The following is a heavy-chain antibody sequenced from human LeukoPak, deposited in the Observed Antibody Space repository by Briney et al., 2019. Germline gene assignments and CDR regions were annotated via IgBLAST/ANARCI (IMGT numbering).Heavy chain of an antibody. CDR3: ASCQRHGYIDY. V-gene: IGHV3-11*01. D-gene: IGHD1-1*01. CDR2: ISSSGSTI. CDR1: GFTFSDYY. Sequence: GGPLRLSCAASGFTFSDYYMSWIRQAPGKGLEWVSYISSSGSTIYYADSVKGRFTISRDNAKNSLYLQMNSLRAEDTAVYYCASCQRHGYIDYWGQGTLVTVSS. J-gene: IGHJ4*02.